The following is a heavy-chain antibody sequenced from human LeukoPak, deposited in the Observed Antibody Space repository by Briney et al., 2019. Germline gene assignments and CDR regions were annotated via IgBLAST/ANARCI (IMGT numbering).Heavy chain of an antibody. CDR3: ASSPKHYDFSSGFRTPFDY. V-gene: IGHV4-39*01. D-gene: IGHD3-3*01. Sequence: PSETLSLTCTVSRGSITRSSNYWGWIRQPPGKGLEWLGTLYYSGSTSYNPSLRSRLTMTVDTSKNQVSLKLISVTAADSAVYYCASSPKHYDFSSGFRTPFDYWGLGTLVIVSS. J-gene: IGHJ4*01. CDR2: LYYSGST. CDR1: RGSITRSSNY.